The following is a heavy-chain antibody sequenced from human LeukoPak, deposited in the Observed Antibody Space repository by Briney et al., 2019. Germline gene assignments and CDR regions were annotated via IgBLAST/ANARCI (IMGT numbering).Heavy chain of an antibody. CDR1: GYTFTGYY. Sequence: ASVKVSCKASGYTFTGYYMHWVRQAPGQGLEWMGWINPNSGGTNYAQKFQGRVTMTRDTSISTAYMELSRLRSDDTAVYYCAREIAAAGRTDFDYWGQGTLVTVSS. V-gene: IGHV1-2*02. CDR3: AREIAAAGRTDFDY. J-gene: IGHJ4*02. D-gene: IGHD6-13*01. CDR2: INPNSGGT.